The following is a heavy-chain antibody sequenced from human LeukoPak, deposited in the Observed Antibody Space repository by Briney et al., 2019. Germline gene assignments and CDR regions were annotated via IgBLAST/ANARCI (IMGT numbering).Heavy chain of an antibody. J-gene: IGHJ5*02. V-gene: IGHV4-4*09. Sequence: ASETLSLTCTVSGGSISSYYWSWIRQPPGKGLEWIGYIYTSGSTNYNPSLKSRVTISVDTSKNQFSLKLSSVTAADTAVYYCARVRVPADQYWFDPWGQGTLVTVSS. CDR3: ARVRVPADQYWFDP. CDR2: IYTSGST. CDR1: GGSISSYY. D-gene: IGHD2-2*01.